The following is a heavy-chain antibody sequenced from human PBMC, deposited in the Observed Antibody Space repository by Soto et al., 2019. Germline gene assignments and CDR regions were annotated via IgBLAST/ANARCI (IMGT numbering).Heavy chain of an antibody. CDR1: GGSISDISYC. CDR3: ARHKSGSDWLDP. V-gene: IGHV4-39*01. Sequence: TLSLTCTVSGGSISDISYCWGWIRQPPGKGLQWIGCMFYSGATYYNPSLKNRVTLSVDTSNNEFSLKLVSVTAPDTAVYYCARHKSGSDWLDPWGQGTLVTVSS. J-gene: IGHJ5*02. D-gene: IGHD2-15*01. CDR2: MFYSGAT.